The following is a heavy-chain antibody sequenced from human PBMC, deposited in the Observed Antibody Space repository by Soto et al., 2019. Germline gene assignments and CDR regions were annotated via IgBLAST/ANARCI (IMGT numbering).Heavy chain of an antibody. CDR3: TTGGHIVVVPAASYGMDV. J-gene: IGHJ6*02. CDR2: IKSKTDGGTT. Sequence: EVQLAESGGGLVKPGGSLRLSCAASGFTFSNAWMSWVRQAPGKGLEWVGRIKSKTDGGTTDYAAPVKGRFTISRDESKNTLYLQMNSLKTEDTAVYYCTTGGHIVVVPAASYGMDVWGQGTTVTVSS. CDR1: GFTFSNAW. V-gene: IGHV3-15*01. D-gene: IGHD2-2*01.